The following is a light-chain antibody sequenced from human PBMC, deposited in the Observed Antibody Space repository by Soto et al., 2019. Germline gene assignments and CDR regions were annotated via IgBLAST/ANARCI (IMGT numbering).Light chain of an antibody. V-gene: IGKV1-39*01. CDR2: AAF. CDR3: QQGFSTPLT. CDR1: QSIRNY. J-gene: IGKJ4*01. Sequence: DIQMTQSPSSLSASVGDRVTITCRASQSIRNYLNWYQQKPGKAPKLLIYAAFSLQSGVPSRFSGSGSGTDFTLTISSLQPEDFATYYCQQGFSTPLTFGGGTKVEI.